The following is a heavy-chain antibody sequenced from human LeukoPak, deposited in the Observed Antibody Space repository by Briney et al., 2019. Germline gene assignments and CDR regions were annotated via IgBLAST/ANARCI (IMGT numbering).Heavy chain of an antibody. CDR3: ASDSYHDSSGYYYLAAFDI. V-gene: IGHV1-18*01. Sequence: GASVKVSCKASGYTFTSYGISWVGQAPGQGGEWMGWISAYNGKTKYAQKLQGRVTMTTETYTRTAYMEMRRQRYGETDVYYCASDSYHDSSGYYYLAAFDIWGQGTMVTVSS. CDR1: GYTFTSYG. CDR2: ISAYNGKT. D-gene: IGHD3-22*01. J-gene: IGHJ3*02.